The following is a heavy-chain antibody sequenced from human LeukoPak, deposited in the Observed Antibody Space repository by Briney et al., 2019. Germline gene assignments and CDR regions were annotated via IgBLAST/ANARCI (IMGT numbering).Heavy chain of an antibody. CDR2: ISAYNGNT. CDR3: ARDLRIAVAGTFDY. V-gene: IGHV1-18*01. J-gene: IGHJ4*02. Sequence: GASVKVSCTASGYTFTSYGISWVRQAPGQGLEWMGWISAYNGNTNYAQKLQGRVTMTTDTSTSTAYMELRSLRSDDTAVYYCARDLRIAVAGTFDYWGQGTLVTVSS. D-gene: IGHD6-19*01. CDR1: GYTFTSYG.